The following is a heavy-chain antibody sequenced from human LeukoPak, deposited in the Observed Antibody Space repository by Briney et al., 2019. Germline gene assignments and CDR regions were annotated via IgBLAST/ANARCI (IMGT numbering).Heavy chain of an antibody. CDR2: IYYSGST. CDR3: AREIASFDCSGGSCYSEAYWFDP. V-gene: IGHV4-31*03. D-gene: IGHD2-15*01. J-gene: IGHJ5*02. CDR1: GGSISSGGYY. Sequence: SETLSLTCTVSGGSISSGGYYWSWIGQHPGKGLERIGYIYYSGSTYYNPSLKSRVTISVDTSKNQFSLKLSSVTAADTAVYYCAREIASFDCSGGSCYSEAYWFDPWGQGTLVTVSS.